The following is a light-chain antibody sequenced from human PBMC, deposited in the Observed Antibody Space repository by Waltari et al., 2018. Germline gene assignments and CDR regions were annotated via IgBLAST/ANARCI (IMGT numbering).Light chain of an antibody. CDR2: WAS. CDR3: QQYYTAPQT. CDR1: QNLLYSSNNKNY. J-gene: IGKJ1*01. V-gene: IGKV4-1*01. Sequence: DIAMTQSPDSLAVSLGERATINCKSGQNLLYSSNNKNYLAWYQQKPGQPPKLLIYWASTRESGVPDRFSGSGSGTDFTLSISNLQAEDVAIYYCQQYYTAPQTFGQGTKVEI.